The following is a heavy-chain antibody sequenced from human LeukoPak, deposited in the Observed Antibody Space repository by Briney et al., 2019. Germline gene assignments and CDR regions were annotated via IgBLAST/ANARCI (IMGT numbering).Heavy chain of an antibody. V-gene: IGHV4-39*07. J-gene: IGHJ5*02. CDR1: GGSISSSPYY. CDR2: IYYSGTT. CDR3: AKGAGGFSYYNWFDP. Sequence: PSETLSLTRTVSGGSISSSPYYWGWIRQPPGTGLEWIGSIYYSGTTHYNPSLESRVTISVDTSKNQFSLKLASVTAADTAIYYCAKGAGGFSYYNWFDPWGQGTLVTVSS. D-gene: IGHD5-18*01.